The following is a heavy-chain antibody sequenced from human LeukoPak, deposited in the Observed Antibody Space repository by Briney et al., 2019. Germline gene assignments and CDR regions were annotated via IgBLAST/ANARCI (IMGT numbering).Heavy chain of an antibody. CDR1: GFTFRSYA. D-gene: IGHD1-26*01. Sequence: GGSLRLSCAASGFTFRSYAMSWVRQAPGKGLEWVSTITDSGDDTYSADSVKGRFTISRDNSKNTLYLQMNSLRAEDTAMYYCAKAGIEGATFRIDYWGQGTLVTVSS. CDR2: ITDSGDDT. V-gene: IGHV3-23*01. CDR3: AKAGIEGATFRIDY. J-gene: IGHJ4*02.